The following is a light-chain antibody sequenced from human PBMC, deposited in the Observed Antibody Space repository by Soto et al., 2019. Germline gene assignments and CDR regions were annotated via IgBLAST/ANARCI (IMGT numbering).Light chain of an antibody. CDR2: DAS. Sequence: IQMTQSPSTVSASVGDSVTISCRASQPVNTFLAWYQQKPGGAPKVVIFDASNLGSGVPSRFSGSGFGTEFTLSITSLQPDDFATYYCQQYKNYSYSFGQGTKLVIK. J-gene: IGKJ2*03. V-gene: IGKV1-5*01. CDR1: QPVNTF. CDR3: QQYKNYSYS.